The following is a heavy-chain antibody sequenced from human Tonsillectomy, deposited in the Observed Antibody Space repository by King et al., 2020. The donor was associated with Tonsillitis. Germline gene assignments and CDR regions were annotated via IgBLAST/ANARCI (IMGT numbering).Heavy chain of an antibody. D-gene: IGHD1-26*01. V-gene: IGHV3-66*01. CDR1: GFTVSSNY. J-gene: IGHJ4*02. CDR2: IYSGGST. Sequence: VQLVESGGGLVQPGGSLRLSCAASGFTVSSNYMSWVRQAPGKGLEWVSVIYSGGSTYYADSVKGRFTISRDNSKNTLYLQMNSLRAEDTAVYYCARDSGPRSWSYDYWGQGTLVTVSS. CDR3: ARDSGPRSWSYDY.